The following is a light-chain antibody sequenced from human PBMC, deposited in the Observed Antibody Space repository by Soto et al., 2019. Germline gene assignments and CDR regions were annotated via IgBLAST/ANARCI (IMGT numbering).Light chain of an antibody. CDR2: DVN. J-gene: IGLJ1*01. CDR1: SSDIGGYNY. CDR3: SSYTSSSTIYV. Sequence: QSALTQPASVSGSPGQSITISCTGTSSDIGGYNYVSWYQQHPGKAPKLMIYDVNNRPSGVSDRFSGSKSGNTASLTISGLQAEDEDDYFCSSYTSSSTIYVFGAGTKLTVL. V-gene: IGLV2-14*01.